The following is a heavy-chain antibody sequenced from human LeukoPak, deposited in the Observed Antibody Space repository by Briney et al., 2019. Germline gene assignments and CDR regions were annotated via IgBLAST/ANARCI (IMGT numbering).Heavy chain of an antibody. CDR1: GGSISSGGYS. V-gene: IGHV4-61*08. Sequence: SETLSLTCTVSGGSISSGGYSWSWIRQPPGKGLEWIGYIYYSGSTNYNPSLKSRVTISVDTSKNQFSLKLSSVTAADTAVYYCARDRLAYCGGDCYNWFDPWGQGTLVTVSS. CDR3: ARDRLAYCGGDCYNWFDP. CDR2: IYYSGST. D-gene: IGHD2-21*02. J-gene: IGHJ5*02.